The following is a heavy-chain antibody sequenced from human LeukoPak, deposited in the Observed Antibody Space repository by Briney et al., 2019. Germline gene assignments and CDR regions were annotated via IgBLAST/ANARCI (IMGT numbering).Heavy chain of an antibody. V-gene: IGHV5-51*01. Sequence: GESLKISCKGSGYSFTSYWIGWVRQMPGKGLEWMGIIYPGDSDTRYSPSFQGQVTISADKSISTAYLQWSSLKASDTAMYYCARLFAPTYYDFWSGYSGGDYWGQGTLVTVSS. CDR3: ARLFAPTYYDFWSGYSGGDY. D-gene: IGHD3-3*01. CDR2: IYPGDSDT. CDR1: GYSFTSYW. J-gene: IGHJ4*02.